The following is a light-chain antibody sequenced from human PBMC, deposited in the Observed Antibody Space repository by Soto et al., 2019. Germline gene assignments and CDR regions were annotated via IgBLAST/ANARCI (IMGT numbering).Light chain of an antibody. CDR1: QSISSW. J-gene: IGKJ1*01. Sequence: IQMTQSPSTLSASVGDRVTITCRASQSISSWLAWYKHKPGKAPKLLIYDASSLESGVPSRFSGSGSGTESTLTIRSLQPDDFATYYCQHYNSHWTFGQGTKVDIK. CDR3: QHYNSHWT. V-gene: IGKV1-5*01. CDR2: DAS.